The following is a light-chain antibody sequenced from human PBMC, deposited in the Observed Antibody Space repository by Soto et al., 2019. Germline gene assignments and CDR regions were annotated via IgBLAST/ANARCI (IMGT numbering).Light chain of an antibody. CDR3: QYYLGTPWGT. CDR2: DAS. J-gene: IGKJ3*01. V-gene: IGKV1-5*01. CDR1: QTISRW. Sequence: DIQLTQTAPTLSASLGDEVTIPCGASQTISRWLAWYQQKPARAPKLLVYDASTLESGVPSRFSGSGSATEFTPTISRLEPQDFAVYYCQYYLGTPWGTFGPGTKVDIK.